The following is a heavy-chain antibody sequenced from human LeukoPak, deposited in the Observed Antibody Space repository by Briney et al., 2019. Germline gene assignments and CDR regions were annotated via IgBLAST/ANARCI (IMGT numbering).Heavy chain of an antibody. Sequence: SGGSLRLSCAASGFTFSDHYMDWVRQAPGKGLEWVGRTRNKANSYTTEYAASVKGRFTISRDDSKNSLYLQMNSLKTEDTAVYYCAKGDLVVVTQSDYWGQGTMVTVSS. CDR2: TRNKANSYTT. CDR1: GFTFSDHY. D-gene: IGHD3-22*01. V-gene: IGHV3-72*01. J-gene: IGHJ4*02. CDR3: AKGDLVVVTQSDY.